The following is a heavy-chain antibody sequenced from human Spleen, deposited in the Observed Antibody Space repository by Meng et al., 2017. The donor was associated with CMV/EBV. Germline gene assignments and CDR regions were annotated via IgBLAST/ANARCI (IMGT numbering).Heavy chain of an antibody. CDR1: GFTFSNYE. CDR3: ARSGYQPDY. D-gene: IGHD5-12*01. CDR2: ISSGGTII. J-gene: IGHJ4*02. V-gene: IGHV3-48*03. Sequence: GGSLRLSCAASGFTFSNYEMNWVRQAPGKGLEWLSYISSGGTIIYYADSVKGRSTISRDNAKNSLYLQMNSLRAEDTAVYYCARSGYQPDYWGQGTLVTVSS.